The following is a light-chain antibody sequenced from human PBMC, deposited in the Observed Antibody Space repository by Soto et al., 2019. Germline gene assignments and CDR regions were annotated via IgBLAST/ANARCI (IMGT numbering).Light chain of an antibody. Sequence: DTQMTQSPSSLSASVGDRVTITCRASQNVRSYLNWYQQKPGKAPKLLIYETFTLQSGVPSRFNGDGYGTDFTLTISSLQPEDFATYYCQQSYSTPITFGQGTRLEIK. CDR1: QNVRSY. CDR3: QQSYSTPIT. CDR2: ETF. J-gene: IGKJ5*01. V-gene: IGKV1-39*01.